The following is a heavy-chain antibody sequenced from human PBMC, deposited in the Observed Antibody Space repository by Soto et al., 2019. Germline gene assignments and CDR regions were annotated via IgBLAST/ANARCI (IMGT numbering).Heavy chain of an antibody. CDR2: IYPGDSHA. V-gene: IGHV5-51*01. D-gene: IGHD1-26*01. J-gene: IGHJ3*01. CDR1: GYSFTNYW. CDR3: ARPYSGGPNDPFDV. Sequence: VESLKISCKGSGYSFTNYWIGRVRQMPGKGLEWMGIIYPGDSHAIYSPSFQGQVTMSADKSISTAYLQWSSLKASDTAMYYCARPYSGGPNDPFDVWGQGTMVTVSS.